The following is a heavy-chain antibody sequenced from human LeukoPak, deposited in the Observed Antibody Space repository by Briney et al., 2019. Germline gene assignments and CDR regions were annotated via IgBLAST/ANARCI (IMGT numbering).Heavy chain of an antibody. J-gene: IGHJ6*02. Sequence: GGSLRLSCAASGFTVSSNYKSWVGQAPGKGLEWVSLIYAGGSTYYADAVKGRFTISRHNSKNTLHLQMNSLSVEDTAVYYCATAGSSELLWDYAMDVWGQGTTVTVSS. V-gene: IGHV3-53*04. CDR1: GFTVSSNY. CDR3: ATAGSSELLWDYAMDV. CDR2: IYAGGST. D-gene: IGHD3-10*01.